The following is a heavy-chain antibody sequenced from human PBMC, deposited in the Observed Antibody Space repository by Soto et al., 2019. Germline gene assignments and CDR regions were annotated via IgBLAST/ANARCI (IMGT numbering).Heavy chain of an antibody. V-gene: IGHV1-2*04. CDR2: INPNSGGT. Sequence: ASVKVSCKASVYTFTGYYMHWVRQAPGQGLEGMGWINPNSGGTNYAQKFQGWVTMTRDTSISTAYMELSRLRSDATAVSYCARGRGEGIVVVVAATLAAFDIWGQGTMVTVSS. CDR1: VYTFTGYY. J-gene: IGHJ3*02. CDR3: ARGRGEGIVVVVAATLAAFDI. D-gene: IGHD2-15*01.